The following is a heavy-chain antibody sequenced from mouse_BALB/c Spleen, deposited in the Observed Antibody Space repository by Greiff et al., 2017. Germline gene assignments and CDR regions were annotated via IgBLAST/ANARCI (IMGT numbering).Heavy chain of an antibody. J-gene: IGHJ4*01. CDR2: ISSGGST. D-gene: IGHD2-1*01. Sequence: EVKLVESGGGLVKPGGSLKLSCAASGFTFSSYAMSWVRQTPEKRLEWVASISSGGSTYYPDRVKGRFTISRDNARNILYLQMSSLRSEDTARYYCARAGNYGRGWAMDYWGQGTSVTVSS. V-gene: IGHV5-6-5*01. CDR1: GFTFSSYA. CDR3: ARAGNYGRGWAMDY.